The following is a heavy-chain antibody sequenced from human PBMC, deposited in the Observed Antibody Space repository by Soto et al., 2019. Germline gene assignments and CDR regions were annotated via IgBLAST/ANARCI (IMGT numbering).Heavy chain of an antibody. Sequence: QVQLVQSGAEVKKPGSSVKVSCKASGGTFSSYTISWVRQAPGQGLEWMGRIIPILGIAIYAQKFQGRVTITADKSTSTAYMELSSLRSEDTAVYYCAREMNYYGSGSYYNYWGQGTLVTVSS. CDR2: IIPILGIA. J-gene: IGHJ4*02. V-gene: IGHV1-69*08. CDR1: GGTFSSYT. D-gene: IGHD3-10*01. CDR3: AREMNYYGSGSYYNY.